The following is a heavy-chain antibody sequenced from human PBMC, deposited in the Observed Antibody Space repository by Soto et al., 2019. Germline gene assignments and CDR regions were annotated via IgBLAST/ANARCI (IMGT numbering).Heavy chain of an antibody. CDR2: ISGSGGST. V-gene: IGHV3-23*01. CDR1: GFTFSSYA. CDR3: AKDPYALGIAAADNFDY. J-gene: IGHJ4*02. Sequence: GGSLRLSCAASGFTFSSYAMSWVRQAPGKGLEWVSAISGSGGSTYYADSVKGRVTISRDNSKNELYLQMNSLRAEDTAVYYCAKDPYALGIAAADNFDYWGQGTLFTVSS. D-gene: IGHD6-13*01.